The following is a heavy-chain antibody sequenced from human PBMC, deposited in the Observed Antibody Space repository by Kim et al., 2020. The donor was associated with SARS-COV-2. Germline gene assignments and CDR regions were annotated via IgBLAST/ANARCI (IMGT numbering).Heavy chain of an antibody. CDR3: ASQTSSSSWSKIDY. D-gene: IGHD6-13*01. Sequence: ASVKVSCKASGYTFTGYYMHWVRQAPGQGLEGMGRINPNSGGTNYAQKFQGRVTMTRDTSISTAYMELSRLRSDDTAVYYCASQTSSSSWSKIDYWGQGALVTVSS. CDR2: INPNSGGT. J-gene: IGHJ4*02. CDR1: GYTFTGYY. V-gene: IGHV1-2*06.